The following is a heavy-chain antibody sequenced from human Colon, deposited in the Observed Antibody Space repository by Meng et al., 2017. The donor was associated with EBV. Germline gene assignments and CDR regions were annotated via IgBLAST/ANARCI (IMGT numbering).Heavy chain of an antibody. J-gene: IGHJ5*02. V-gene: IGHV4-30-2*01. CDR3: VRDTRRGGGWFDP. Sequence: QCSGSGLVRPSQTRSLTWPVSGASITSGDYSWTWIRQPPGKGLEWIGYIYHGVNIYYTPSLRSRVTISVDKSRNQFSLKLTSVSAADTAVYYCVRDTRRGGGWFDPWGQGTLVTVSS. CDR2: IYHGVNI. CDR1: GASITSGDYS. D-gene: IGHD3-10*01.